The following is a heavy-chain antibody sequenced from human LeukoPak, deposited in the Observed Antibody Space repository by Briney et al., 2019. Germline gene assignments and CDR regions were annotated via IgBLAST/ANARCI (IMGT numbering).Heavy chain of an antibody. V-gene: IGHV1-2*02. CDR1: GGRFSNSA. D-gene: IGHD3-22*01. Sequence: ASVKVSCKTSGGRFSNSAISWVRQAPGQGLEWMGWINPNSGGTNYAQKFQGRVTMTRDTSISTAYMELTRLTYDDTAVYYCARGSDSWGQGTLVTVSS. CDR2: INPNSGGT. CDR3: ARGSDS. J-gene: IGHJ4*02.